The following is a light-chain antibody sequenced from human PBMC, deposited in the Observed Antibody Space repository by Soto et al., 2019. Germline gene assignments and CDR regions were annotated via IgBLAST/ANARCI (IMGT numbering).Light chain of an antibody. J-gene: IGKJ1*01. CDR2: AAS. Sequence: DIQMTQSPSSLSASVGDRVTITSRASQGINNYLAWYQQRPGKVPRLLIYAASTLQSGVPSRFSGSVSGTDFTLTISSLQPEDVATYYCQKYDNAPWTFGQGTKVDIK. V-gene: IGKV1-27*01. CDR1: QGINNY. CDR3: QKYDNAPWT.